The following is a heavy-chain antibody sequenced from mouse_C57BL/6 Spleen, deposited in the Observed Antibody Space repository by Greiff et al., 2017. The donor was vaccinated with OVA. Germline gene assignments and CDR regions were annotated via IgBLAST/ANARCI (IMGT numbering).Heavy chain of an antibody. CDR1: GFSLSTFGMG. V-gene: IGHV8-8*01. J-gene: IGHJ2*01. Sequence: QVPLKVCGPGLLQPSQTLSLTCSFSGFSLSTFGMGVGWIRQPSGQGLEWLAHIWWDDDKYYNPALKSRLTISKDTSKNQVFLKSANVDTADTATYYCARMRGENYDGPGDYWGQGTTLTVSS. D-gene: IGHD1-2*01. CDR3: ARMRGENYDGPGDY. CDR2: IWWDDDK.